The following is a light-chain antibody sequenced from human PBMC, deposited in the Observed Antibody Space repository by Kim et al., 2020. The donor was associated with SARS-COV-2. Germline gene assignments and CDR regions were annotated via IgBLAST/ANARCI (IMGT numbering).Light chain of an antibody. CDR3: QSYDNTNRGV. J-gene: IGLJ3*02. Sequence: KTVTISCTRSSGSIASNYVQWYRQRPGSSPTTIIYEDNRRPSGVPDRFSGSIDRSSNSASLTISALKTEDEADFYCQSYDNTNRGVFGGGTQLTVL. V-gene: IGLV6-57*01. CDR2: EDN. CDR1: SGSIASNY.